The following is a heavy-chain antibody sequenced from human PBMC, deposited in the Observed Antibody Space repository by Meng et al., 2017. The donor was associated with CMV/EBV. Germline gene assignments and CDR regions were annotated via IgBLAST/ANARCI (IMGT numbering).Heavy chain of an antibody. Sequence: GSLRLSCTVPGGSISSSSYYWGWIRQPPGKGLEWIGSIYYSGSTYYNPSLKSRVTISVDTSKNQFSLKLSSVTAADTAVYYCARRITSDRFDPWGQGTLVTVSS. V-gene: IGHV4-39*07. CDR2: IYYSGST. D-gene: IGHD3-10*01. CDR1: GGSISSSSYY. J-gene: IGHJ5*02. CDR3: ARRITSDRFDP.